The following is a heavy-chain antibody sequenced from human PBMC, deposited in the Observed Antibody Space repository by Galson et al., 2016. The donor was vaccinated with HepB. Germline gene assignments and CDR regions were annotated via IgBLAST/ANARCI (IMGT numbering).Heavy chain of an antibody. V-gene: IGHV1-46*01. J-gene: IGHJ4*02. CDR3: ARGGYNTYNYNY. CDR2: VYASGAGT. Sequence: SVKVSCKASGYTFTNYNIHWVRQAPGQGLEWMGLVYASGAGTDYAQKFRGRVTMTRDTSTSTAYMELSSLTSDDTAVYYCARGGYNTYNYNYWGQRTLVT. CDR1: GYTFTNYN. D-gene: IGHD5-24*01.